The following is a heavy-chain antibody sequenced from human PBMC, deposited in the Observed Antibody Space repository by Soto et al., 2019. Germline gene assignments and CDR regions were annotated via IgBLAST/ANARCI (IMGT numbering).Heavy chain of an antibody. CDR3: ARIIGYCRNNDCSWTFDI. D-gene: IGHD2-2*03. J-gene: IGHJ3*02. Sequence: WESLKISCKTSGYSFISYWVAWVRQKPGKGLEWMGTFYPGDSTSTYSPSFQGQVTISVDKSISTAYLHLSSLKASDTAMYYCARIIGYCRNNDCSWTFDIWGQGTTVTVSS. CDR2: FYPGDSTS. V-gene: IGHV5-51*01. CDR1: GYSFISYW.